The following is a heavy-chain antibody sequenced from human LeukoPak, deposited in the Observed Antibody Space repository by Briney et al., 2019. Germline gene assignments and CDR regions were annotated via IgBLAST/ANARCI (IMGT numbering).Heavy chain of an antibody. CDR2: VSRSGDDT. D-gene: IGHD2-21*01. CDR1: GFSFGSYA. V-gene: IGHV3-23*01. J-gene: IGHJ6*03. CDR3: AKEEGTNCGGDCYYYMDV. Sequence: GGSLRLSCAASGFSFGSYAMSWVRQAPGEGLEWVSAVSRSGDDTYYADSVRGRFTVSRDNSRNTLYLHMSSLRAEDTAVYYCAKEEGTNCGGDCYYYMDVWGKGTTVTVSS.